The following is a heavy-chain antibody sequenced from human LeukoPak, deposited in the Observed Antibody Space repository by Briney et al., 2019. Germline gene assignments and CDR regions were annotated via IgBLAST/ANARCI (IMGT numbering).Heavy chain of an antibody. V-gene: IGHV3-30*18. CDR1: GFTFSSYG. Sequence: SCAASGFTFSSYGMHWVRQAPGKGLEWVAVISYDGSNKYYADSVKGRFTISRDNSKNTLYLQMNSLRAEDTAVYYCANSPRPYFDYWGQGTLVTVSS. CDR2: ISYDGSNK. J-gene: IGHJ4*02. CDR3: ANSPRPYFDY.